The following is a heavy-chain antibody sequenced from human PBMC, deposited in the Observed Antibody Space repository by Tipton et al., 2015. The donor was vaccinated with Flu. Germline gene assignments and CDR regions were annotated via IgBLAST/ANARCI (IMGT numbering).Heavy chain of an antibody. J-gene: IGHJ4*02. CDR1: GGSFSGYY. Sequence: TLSLTCAVYGGSFSGYYWSWIRQPPGKGLEWIGEINHSGSTNYNPSLKSRVTISVDTSKNQFSLKLSSVTAADTAVYYCARDRPLRGLDYWGQGTLVTVSS. D-gene: IGHD3-16*01. CDR2: INHSGST. CDR3: ARDRPLRGLDY. V-gene: IGHV4-34*01.